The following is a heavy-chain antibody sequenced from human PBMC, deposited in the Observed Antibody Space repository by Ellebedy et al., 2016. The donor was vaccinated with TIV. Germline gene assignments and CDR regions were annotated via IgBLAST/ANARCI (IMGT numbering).Heavy chain of an antibody. Sequence: GESLKISCKGSGYSFTSYWIGWVRQMPGKGLEWMGIIYPGDSDTRYSPSFQGQVTISADKSISTAYLQWSSLKAAETAMYYCARQSSSGYYSGRNDAFDIWGQGTMVTVSS. J-gene: IGHJ3*02. CDR2: IYPGDSDT. V-gene: IGHV5-51*01. CDR3: ARQSSSGYYSGRNDAFDI. CDR1: GYSFTSYW. D-gene: IGHD3-22*01.